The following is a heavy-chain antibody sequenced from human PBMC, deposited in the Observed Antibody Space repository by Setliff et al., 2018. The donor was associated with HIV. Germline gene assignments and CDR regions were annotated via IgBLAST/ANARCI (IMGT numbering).Heavy chain of an antibody. CDR3: ARDDVGYCSGGSCYHLFDTFDI. V-gene: IGHV1-69*04. J-gene: IGHJ3*02. CDR1: GGTFSAYA. CDR2: IISILGTP. D-gene: IGHD2-15*01. Sequence: SVKVSCKASGGTFSAYAVNWVRQAPGQGLEWMGRIISILGTPNYSHKFQGRVTMTTDTSTSTAYMELRSLRSDDTAVYYCARDDVGYCSGGSCYHLFDTFDIRGQGTVVTVSS.